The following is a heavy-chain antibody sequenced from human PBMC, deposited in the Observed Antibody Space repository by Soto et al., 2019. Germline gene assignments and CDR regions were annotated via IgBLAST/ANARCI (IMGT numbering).Heavy chain of an antibody. CDR2: INNIGGST. J-gene: IGHJ4*02. CDR3: AMIGSSSWRESDY. D-gene: IGHD6-13*01. CDR1: GFTFTTYA. V-gene: IGHV3-23*01. Sequence: EVQLLESGGALVQPGGSLRLSCAASGFTFTTYAMSWVRQAPGKGLEWVSTINNIGGSTYHADSVKGRFSISRDNSKNTVYLQLNSLRDEDTAVYYCAMIGSSSWRESDYWGQGTLVTVSS.